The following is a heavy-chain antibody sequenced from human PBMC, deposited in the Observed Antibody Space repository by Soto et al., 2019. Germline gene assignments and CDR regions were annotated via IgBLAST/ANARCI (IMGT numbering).Heavy chain of an antibody. J-gene: IGHJ6*02. CDR2: INHSGST. CDR1: GGSFSGYY. V-gene: IGHV4-34*01. Sequence: PSETLSLTCAVYGGSFSGYYWSWIRQPPGKGLEWIGEINHSGSTNYNPSLKSRVTISVDTSKNQFSLKLSSVTAADTAVYYCARGPLTNYYDSCGPYKVLYGMDVWGQGTTVTVSS. D-gene: IGHD3-22*01. CDR3: ARGPLTNYYDSCGPYKVLYGMDV.